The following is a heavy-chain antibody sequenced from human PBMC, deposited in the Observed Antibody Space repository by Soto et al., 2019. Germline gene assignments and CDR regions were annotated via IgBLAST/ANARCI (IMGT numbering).Heavy chain of an antibody. CDR2: VGGSGDST. J-gene: IGHJ4*02. CDR1: GFTFSNYA. CDR3: AKSPLGYCSGGSCSPPHYFDY. Sequence: EVQLLDSGGGLVQPGGSLRLSCAASGFTFSNYAMSWVRQAPGKGLEWGSGVGGSGDSTYYADSVKGRFTISRDNSKDTLYLQMNSLRAEDTAVYYCAKSPLGYCSGGSCSPPHYFDYWGQGTLVTVSS. D-gene: IGHD2-15*01. V-gene: IGHV3-23*01.